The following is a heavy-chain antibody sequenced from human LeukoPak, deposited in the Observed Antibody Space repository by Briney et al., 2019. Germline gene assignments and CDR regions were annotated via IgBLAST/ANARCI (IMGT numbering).Heavy chain of an antibody. V-gene: IGHV1-46*01. J-gene: IGHJ3*02. CDR3: ARGKRGIAARDDAFDI. D-gene: IGHD6-6*01. CDR1: GYTFTSNY. Sequence: ASVKVSCKAFGYTFTSNYMHWVRQAPGQGPEWMGVISPSGGSTTYAQKFQGRVTMTRDMSTSTVYMELSSLRSEDTAVYYCARGKRGIAARDDAFDIWGQGTMVTVSS. CDR2: ISPSGGST.